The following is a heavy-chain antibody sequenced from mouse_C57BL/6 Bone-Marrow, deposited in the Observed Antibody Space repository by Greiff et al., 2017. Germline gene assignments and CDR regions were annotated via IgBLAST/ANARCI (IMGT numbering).Heavy chain of an antibody. CDR1: GYAFSSYW. CDR3: SRGAY. J-gene: IGHJ3*01. V-gene: IGHV1-80*01. CDR2: IYPGDGDT. Sequence: VQGVESGAELVKPGASVKISCKASGYAFSSYWMTWVKQRPGKSLEWIGQIYPGDGDTTYNGKFKGKATLTADKSSSTAYMQLSSLTSDDSAVYFCSRGAYWGQGTLVTVSA.